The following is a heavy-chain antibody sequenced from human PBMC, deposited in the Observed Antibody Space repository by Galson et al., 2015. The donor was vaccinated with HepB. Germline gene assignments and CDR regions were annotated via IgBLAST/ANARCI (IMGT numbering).Heavy chain of an antibody. J-gene: IGHJ4*02. CDR3: ARSSIAVAGKYYFDY. CDR2: INAGNGNT. Sequence: SVKVSCKASGGTFTSYAMHWVRQAPGQRLEWMGWINAGNGNTKYSQKFQGRVTITRDTSASTAYMELSSLRSEDTAVYYCARSSIAVAGKYYFDYWGQGTLVTVSS. CDR1: GGTFTSYA. D-gene: IGHD6-19*01. V-gene: IGHV1-3*01.